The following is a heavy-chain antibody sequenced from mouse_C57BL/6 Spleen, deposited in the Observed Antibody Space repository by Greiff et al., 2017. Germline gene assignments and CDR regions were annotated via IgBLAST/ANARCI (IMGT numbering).Heavy chain of an antibody. J-gene: IGHJ2*01. D-gene: IGHD2-5*01. Sequence: VQLQQPGAELVRPGTSVKLSCKASGYTFTSYWMHWVKQRPGQGLEWIGEIDPSDSYTNYNQKFKGKAILTVDTTDSTAYMQLSSLTSEDSAVYYCESYSNVFDYWGQGTTLTVSS. CDR3: ESYSNVFDY. V-gene: IGHV1-59*01. CDR2: IDPSDSYT. CDR1: GYTFTSYW.